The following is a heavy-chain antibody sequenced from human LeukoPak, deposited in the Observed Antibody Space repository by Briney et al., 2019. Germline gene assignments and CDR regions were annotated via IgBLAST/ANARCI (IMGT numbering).Heavy chain of an antibody. D-gene: IGHD6-25*01. CDR2: TYYSGST. Sequence: PSETLSLTCTVSGGSISSYYWSWIRQPPGKGLEWIGYTYYSGSTNYNPSLKSRVTISVDTSKNQFSLKLSSVTAADTAVYYCAREPIAAVYYYMDVWGKGTTVTVSS. CDR1: GGSISSYY. CDR3: AREPIAAVYYYMDV. J-gene: IGHJ6*03. V-gene: IGHV4-59*12.